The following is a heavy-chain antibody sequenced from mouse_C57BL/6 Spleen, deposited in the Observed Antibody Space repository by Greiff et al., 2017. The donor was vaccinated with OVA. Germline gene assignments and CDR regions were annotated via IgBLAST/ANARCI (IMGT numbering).Heavy chain of an antibody. J-gene: IGHJ2*01. D-gene: IGHD2-2*01. V-gene: IGHV14-4*01. CDR1: GFNIKDDY. Sequence: EVKLQESGAELVRPGASVKLSCTASGFNIKDDYMHWVKQRPEQGLEWIGWIDPENGDTEYASKFQGKATITADTSSNTAYLQLSSLTSEDTAVYYCTIPSWGYTNYWGQGTTLTVSS. CDR2: IDPENGDT. CDR3: TIPSWGYTNY.